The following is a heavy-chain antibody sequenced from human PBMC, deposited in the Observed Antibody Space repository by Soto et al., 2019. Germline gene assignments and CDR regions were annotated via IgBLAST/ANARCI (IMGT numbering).Heavy chain of an antibody. CDR1: GFTFSSYS. Sequence: GGSLRLSCAASGFTFSSYSMNWVRQAPGKGLEWVSSISSSSTYIYYADSVQGRFAISRDNAKNSLYLQMNSLRAEDTAVYYCARDADILTGSDAFDIWGQGTMVTVSS. J-gene: IGHJ3*02. CDR3: ARDADILTGSDAFDI. CDR2: ISSSSTYI. V-gene: IGHV3-21*04. D-gene: IGHD3-9*01.